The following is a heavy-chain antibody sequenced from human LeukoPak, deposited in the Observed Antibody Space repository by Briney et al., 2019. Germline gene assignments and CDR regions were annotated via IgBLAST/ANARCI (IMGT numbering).Heavy chain of an antibody. CDR3: AKGGPTGSTYFDF. D-gene: IGHD1-26*01. J-gene: IGHJ4*02. V-gene: IGHV3-30-3*01. CDR1: GFTFSNYA. CDR2: ISYDGSNK. Sequence: GGSLRLSCAASGFTFSNYAMHWVRQAPGKGLEWVSVISYDGSNKYYADSVKGRFTVSRDNSKTTLYLQMNSLRADDTAVYYCAKGGPTGSTYFDFWGQGTLVTVSS.